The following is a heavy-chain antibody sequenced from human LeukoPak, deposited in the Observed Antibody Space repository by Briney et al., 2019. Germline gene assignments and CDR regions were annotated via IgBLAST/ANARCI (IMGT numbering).Heavy chain of an antibody. CDR2: INPNTGVT. Sequence: ASVRVSCKASGYTFTGYYIHWVRQAPGQGLEWMGWINPNTGVTNYAQKFQGRVTMTRGASVSTAYTELSSLNSDDTAVYYCARGIVSYRLDVWGKGTTVTVSS. CDR1: GYTFTGYY. J-gene: IGHJ6*03. D-gene: IGHD3-22*01. CDR3: ARGIVSYRLDV. V-gene: IGHV1-2*02.